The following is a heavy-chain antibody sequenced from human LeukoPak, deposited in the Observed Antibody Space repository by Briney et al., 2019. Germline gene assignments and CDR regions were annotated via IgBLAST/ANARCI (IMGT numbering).Heavy chain of an antibody. J-gene: IGHJ6*03. CDR1: GYSFTAHY. Sequence: GASVKVSCKASGYSFTAHYMHWIRQAPGQGLEWMGWINPNSGGTNYAQKFQGRVTMTRDTSISTAYMELSRLRSDDTAVYYCARDPTSGSYGYYYYYMDVWGKGTTVTVSS. CDR2: INPNSGGT. V-gene: IGHV1-2*02. D-gene: IGHD1-26*01. CDR3: ARDPTSGSYGYYYYYMDV.